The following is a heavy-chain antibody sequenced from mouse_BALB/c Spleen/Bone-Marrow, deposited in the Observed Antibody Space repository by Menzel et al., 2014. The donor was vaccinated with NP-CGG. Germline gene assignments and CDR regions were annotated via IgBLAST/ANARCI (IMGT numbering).Heavy chain of an antibody. J-gene: IGHJ2*01. CDR1: GFTFNSYA. V-gene: IGHV5-6-5*01. Sequence: EVHLVESGGGLVKPGGSLKLSCAASGFTFNSYAMSWVRQTPEKRLEWVASISSGGSTYYPDSVKGRFTISRDNARNILYLQMSSLRSEDTAMYYCARGGGWLLSFDYWGQGTTLTVSS. D-gene: IGHD2-3*01. CDR3: ARGGGWLLSFDY. CDR2: ISSGGST.